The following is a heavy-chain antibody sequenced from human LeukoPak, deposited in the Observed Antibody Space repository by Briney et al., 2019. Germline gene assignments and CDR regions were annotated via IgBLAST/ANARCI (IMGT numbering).Heavy chain of an antibody. CDR3: ARVSYDFWSGYYNYYFDY. V-gene: IGHV4-59*11. CDR2: IYYSGST. J-gene: IGHJ4*02. Sequence: SETLSLTCTVSGGSISSHYWSWIRQPPGKGLEWIWYIYYSGSTNYNPSLKRRVTISVDTSKNQFSLKLSSVTAADTAVYYCARVSYDFWSGYYNYYFDYWGQGTLVTVSS. D-gene: IGHD3-3*01. CDR1: GGSISSHY.